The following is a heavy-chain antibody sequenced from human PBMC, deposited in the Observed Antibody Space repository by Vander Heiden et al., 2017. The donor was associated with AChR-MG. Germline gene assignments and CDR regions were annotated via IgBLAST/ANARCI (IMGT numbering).Heavy chain of an antibody. CDR1: GGSISSNHYY. V-gene: IGHV4-39*01. J-gene: IGHJ3*02. Sequence: QLQLQESDPGLVTPSETLSLTCTVSGGSISSNHYYWGWIRLPPGKGLEWIGSMYYSGNTYYNPSLKSRVTISVDTSKNQFSLKLTSVTAADTAVYYCARHCDFPKAFDIWGQGTMVTVSS. CDR3: ARHCDFPKAFDI. CDR2: MYYSGNT. D-gene: IGHD2-21*02.